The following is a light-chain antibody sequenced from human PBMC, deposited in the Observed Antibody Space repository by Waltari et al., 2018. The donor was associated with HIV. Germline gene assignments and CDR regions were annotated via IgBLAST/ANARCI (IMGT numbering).Light chain of an antibody. CDR1: SLRSYY. V-gene: IGLV3-19*01. CDR2: GKN. CDR3: SSRDNNDNHVV. J-gene: IGLJ2*01. Sequence: SSELTQDPAVSVALGQTVRITCQGDSLRSYYASWYQQKPGQAPVLVIYGKNNRPSGIPDRFSGSSSGNTASLTITGAQAEDEADYYCSSRDNNDNHVVFGGGTKLTVL.